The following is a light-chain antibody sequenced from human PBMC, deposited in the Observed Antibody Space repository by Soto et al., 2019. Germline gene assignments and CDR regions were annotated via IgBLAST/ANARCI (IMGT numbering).Light chain of an antibody. CDR3: QHSYNTPRT. Sequence: DIQMTHSPSSLFASVGDRLTIPCRASQTISNFLNWYQQKPGRAPKLLIYNASSLQSGVPSRFSGSGSGTDFTLTISSLQPEDFATYYCQHSYNTPRTFGQGTKVEIK. V-gene: IGKV1-39*01. J-gene: IGKJ1*01. CDR2: NAS. CDR1: QTISNF.